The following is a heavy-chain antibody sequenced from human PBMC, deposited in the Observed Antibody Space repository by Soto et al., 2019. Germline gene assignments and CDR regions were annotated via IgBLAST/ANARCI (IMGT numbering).Heavy chain of an antibody. J-gene: IGHJ4*02. D-gene: IGHD5-18*01. Sequence: SETLSLTCTVSGGSISSGDYYWSWIRQPPGKGLEWIGYIYYSGSTYYNPSLKSRVTISVDTSKNQFSLKLSSVTAADTAVYYCARVRRWGAMDTAFDYWGQGTLVTVSS. CDR2: IYYSGST. CDR3: ARVRRWGAMDTAFDY. CDR1: GGSISSGDYY. V-gene: IGHV4-30-4*01.